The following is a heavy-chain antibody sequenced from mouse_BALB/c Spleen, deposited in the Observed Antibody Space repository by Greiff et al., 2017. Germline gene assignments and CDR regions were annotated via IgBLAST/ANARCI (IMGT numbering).Heavy chain of an antibody. CDR3: ARADYDYDSYAMDY. CDR2: IDPANGNT. CDR1: GFNIKDTY. V-gene: IGHV14-3*02. D-gene: IGHD2-4*01. Sequence: EVQLQQSGAELVKPGASVKLSCTASGFNIKDTYMHWVKQRPEQGLEWIGRIDPANGNTKYDPKFQGKATITADTSSNTAYLQLSSLTSEDTAVYYCARADYDYDSYAMDYWGEGTSVTVSS. J-gene: IGHJ4*01.